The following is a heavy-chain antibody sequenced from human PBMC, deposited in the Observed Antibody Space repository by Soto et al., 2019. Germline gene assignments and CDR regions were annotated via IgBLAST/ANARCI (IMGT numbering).Heavy chain of an antibody. CDR1: GGSISSVYW. CDR2: IYQSGYT. D-gene: IGHD3-10*01. Sequence: QVPLQESGPGLVNPSGTLSLTCAVSGGSISSVYWWTWVRQPPGKGLEWIGEIYQSGYTNYNPSLNSRVPISLDKSTNQFSLKLSSVTAADTAVYYCARGSGSYYVDYWGQGTLVIVSS. V-gene: IGHV4-4*02. CDR3: ARGSGSYYVDY. J-gene: IGHJ4*02.